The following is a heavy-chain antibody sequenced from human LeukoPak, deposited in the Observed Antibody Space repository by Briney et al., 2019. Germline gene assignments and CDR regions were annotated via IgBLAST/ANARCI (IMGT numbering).Heavy chain of an antibody. CDR3: ARFYYYDSSGYRRDAFDI. J-gene: IGHJ3*02. Sequence: PSDTLSLTCAVSGGSISSSNWWSWVRQPPGKGLEWIGEIYHSGSTNYNPSLKSRVTISVDKSKNQFSLKLSSVTAADTAVYYCARFYYYDSSGYRRDAFDIWGQGTMVTVSS. CDR2: IYHSGST. CDR1: GGSISSSNW. D-gene: IGHD3-22*01. V-gene: IGHV4-4*02.